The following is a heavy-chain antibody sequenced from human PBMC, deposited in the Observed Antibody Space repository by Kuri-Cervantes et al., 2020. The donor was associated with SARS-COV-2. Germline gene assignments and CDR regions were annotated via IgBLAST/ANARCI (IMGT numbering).Heavy chain of an antibody. V-gene: IGHV1-24*01. Sequence: ASVKVSCKASGYTFTGYYMHWVRQAPGKGLEWMGGFDPEDGETIYAQKFQGRVTMTEDTSTDTAYMELSSLRSEDTAVYYCATGSYYRSPVDYWGQGTLVTVSS. CDR2: FDPEDGET. D-gene: IGHD1-26*01. J-gene: IGHJ4*02. CDR3: ATGSYYRSPVDY. CDR1: GYTFTGYY.